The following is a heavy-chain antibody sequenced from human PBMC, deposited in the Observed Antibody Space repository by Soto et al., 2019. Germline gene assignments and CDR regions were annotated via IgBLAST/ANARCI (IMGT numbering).Heavy chain of an antibody. D-gene: IGHD4-17*01. CDR3: AREANQDYGDYADAFDI. J-gene: IGHJ3*02. CDR1: GFTFSSYG. Sequence: GGSLRLSCAASGFTFSSYGMHWVRQAPGKGLEWVAVIWYDGSNKYYADSVKGRFTISRDNSKNTLYLQMNSLRAEDTAVYYCAREANQDYGDYADAFDIWGQGTMVTVSS. V-gene: IGHV3-33*01. CDR2: IWYDGSNK.